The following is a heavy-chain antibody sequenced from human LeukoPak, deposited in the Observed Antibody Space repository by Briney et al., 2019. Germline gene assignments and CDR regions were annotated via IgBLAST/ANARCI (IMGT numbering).Heavy chain of an antibody. CDR1: GGSISSGDYY. CDR2: IYYSGST. Sequence: PSETLSLTCTVSGGSISSGDYYWGWIRQPPGKGLEWIGYIYYSGSTYYNPSLKSRVTISVDTSKNQFSLKLSSVTAADTAVYYCASLYGDYPYYFDYWGQGTLVTVSS. D-gene: IGHD4-17*01. J-gene: IGHJ4*02. V-gene: IGHV4-30-4*01. CDR3: ASLYGDYPYYFDY.